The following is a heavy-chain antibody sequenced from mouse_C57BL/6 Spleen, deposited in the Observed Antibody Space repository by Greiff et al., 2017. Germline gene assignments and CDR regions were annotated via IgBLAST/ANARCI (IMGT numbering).Heavy chain of an antibody. Sequence: VQLQQPGAELVMPGASVQLSCKASGYTFTSYWMHWVKQRPGQGLEWIGEIDPSDSYTNYNQKFNDKSTLTVDKSSRTAYMQHSSLTSEDSAVYYCARGYSDYFDYWGQGTTLTVSS. CDR3: ARGYSDYFDY. CDR2: IDPSDSYT. J-gene: IGHJ2*01. D-gene: IGHD2-3*01. CDR1: GYTFTSYW. V-gene: IGHV1-69*01.